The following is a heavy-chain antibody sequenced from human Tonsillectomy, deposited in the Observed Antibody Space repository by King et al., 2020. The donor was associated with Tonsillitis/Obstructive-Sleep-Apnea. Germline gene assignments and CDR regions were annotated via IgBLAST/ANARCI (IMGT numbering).Heavy chain of an antibody. Sequence: VQLVESGGGLVQPGGSLKLSCAASGFTFSGSAMHWVRQASGKGLEWVGRIRSKANSYATAYAASVKGRFTISRDDSKNTAYLQMNSLKTEDTAVYYCTRPGGDCTNGVCYTRFGLHYWGQGNLVTVSS. CDR3: TRPGGDCTNGVCYTRFGLHY. CDR1: GFTFSGSA. CDR2: IRSKANSYAT. D-gene: IGHD2-8*01. J-gene: IGHJ4*02. V-gene: IGHV3-73*02.